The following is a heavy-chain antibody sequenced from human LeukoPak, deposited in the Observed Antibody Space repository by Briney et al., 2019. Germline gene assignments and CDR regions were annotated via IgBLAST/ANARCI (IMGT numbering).Heavy chain of an antibody. CDR1: GGSISSYY. J-gene: IGHJ4*02. CDR3: ARGYSGLSPYFDY. CDR2: IYYSGST. D-gene: IGHD2-15*01. V-gene: IGHV4-59*01. Sequence: SETLSHTCTVSGGSISSYYWSWIRQPPGKGLEWIGYIYYSGSTNYNPSLKSRVTISVDTSKNQFSLKLSSVTAADTAVYYCARGYSGLSPYFDYWGQGTLVTVSS.